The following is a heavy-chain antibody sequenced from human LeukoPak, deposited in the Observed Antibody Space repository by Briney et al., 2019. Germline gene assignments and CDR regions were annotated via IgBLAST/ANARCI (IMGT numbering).Heavy chain of an antibody. CDR3: ARDGLKGIVVVPAAIFDY. D-gene: IGHD2-2*01. V-gene: IGHV7-4-1*02. CDR2: INTNTGNP. J-gene: IGHJ4*02. CDR1: GYTFTSYA. Sequence: GASVKVSCKASGYTFTSYAMNWVRQAPGQGLERMGWINTNTGNPTYAQGFTGRFVFSLDTSVSTAYLQISSLKAEDTAVYYCARDGLKGIVVVPAAIFDYWGQGTLVTVSS.